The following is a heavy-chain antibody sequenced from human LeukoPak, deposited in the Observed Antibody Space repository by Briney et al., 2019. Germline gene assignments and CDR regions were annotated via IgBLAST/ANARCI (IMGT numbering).Heavy chain of an antibody. D-gene: IGHD2-15*01. Sequence: SETLSLTCAVAGGSFNYYYWNWIRQPPGRGLEWIGEINHSGSTNYNPSLKSRVTMSVDTSKNQISLKMSSVTAADTAVYFCARARCSGDSCYTGYYWGLGTLVTVSS. CDR1: GGSFNYYY. J-gene: IGHJ4*02. V-gene: IGHV4-34*01. CDR3: ARARCSGDSCYTGYY. CDR2: INHSGST.